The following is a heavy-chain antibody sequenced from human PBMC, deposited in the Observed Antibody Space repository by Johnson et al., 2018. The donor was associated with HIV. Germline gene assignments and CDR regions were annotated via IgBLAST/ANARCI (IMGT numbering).Heavy chain of an antibody. V-gene: IGHV3-74*01. CDR3: ARDPHPYTGTGTTRGAFDI. Sequence: VQLVESGGGLVQPGGSLSLSCAASGFAFRRYLMHWVRQAPGKGLVWVSRLNSDGSSPSYADSVKGTFTISTDNAKNTLYLQMNSLRAEDTAVYYCARDPHPYTGTGTTRGAFDIWGQGTMVTVSS. J-gene: IGHJ3*02. D-gene: IGHD1-1*01. CDR2: LNSDGSSP. CDR1: GFAFRRYL.